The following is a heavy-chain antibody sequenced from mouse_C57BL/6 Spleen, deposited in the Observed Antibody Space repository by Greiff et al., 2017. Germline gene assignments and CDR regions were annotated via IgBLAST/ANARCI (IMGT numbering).Heavy chain of an antibody. CDR3: SSARIDAMDY. V-gene: IGHV1-64*01. CDR2: IHPYGGST. J-gene: IGHJ4*01. CDR1: GYTFTSYW. Sequence: QVKLQQPGAELVKPGASVKLSCKASGYTFTSYWMHWVKQRPGQGLEWIGMIHPYGGSTNYNEKFKSLDTLTVDKYSSTAYMQLSSLTSEDSAVYYCSSARIDAMDYGGQGTSVTVSA.